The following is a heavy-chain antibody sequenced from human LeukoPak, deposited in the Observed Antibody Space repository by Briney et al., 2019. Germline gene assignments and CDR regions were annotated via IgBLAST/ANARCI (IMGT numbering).Heavy chain of an antibody. J-gene: IGHJ5*02. CDR2: IIPIFGTA. V-gene: IGHV1-69*05. CDR1: GGTFSSYA. D-gene: IGHD3-3*01. CDR3: ARDPGFLDRSNGFDP. Sequence: GSSVKVSCKASGGTFSSYAISWVRQAPGQGLEWTGGIIPIFGTANYAQKFQGRVTITTDESTSTAYMELSSLRSEDTAVYYCARDPGFLDRSNGFDPWGQGTLVTVSS.